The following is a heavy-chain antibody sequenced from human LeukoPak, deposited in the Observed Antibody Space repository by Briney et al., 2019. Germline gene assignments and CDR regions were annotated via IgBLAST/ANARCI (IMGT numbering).Heavy chain of an antibody. CDR3: ARGVGVYYDSSGYSDY. J-gene: IGHJ4*02. D-gene: IGHD3-22*01. CDR2: INHSGST. V-gene: IGHV4-34*01. Sequence: SETLSLTCTVSGGSISSYYWSWIRQPPGKGLEWIGEINHSGSTNYNPSLKSRVTISVDTSKNQFSLKLSSVTAADTAVYYCARGVGVYYDSSGYSDYWGQGTLVTVSS. CDR1: GGSISSYY.